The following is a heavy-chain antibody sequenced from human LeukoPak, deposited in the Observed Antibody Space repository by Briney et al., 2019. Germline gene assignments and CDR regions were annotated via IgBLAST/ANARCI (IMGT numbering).Heavy chain of an antibody. CDR3: ATYHFRGPTSHYFDY. V-gene: IGHV4-4*02. CDR1: GGSISSNLW. J-gene: IGHJ4*02. D-gene: IGHD3-10*02. CDR2: IHHSGSI. Sequence: PSETLSLTCAVSGGSISSNLWWTWVRQPPGKGLEGIAEIHHSGSINYSPSLKSRVTISVDKAKNQFSLNPNSVTAADTAVYYCATYHFRGPTSHYFDYWGKGTLVTVSS.